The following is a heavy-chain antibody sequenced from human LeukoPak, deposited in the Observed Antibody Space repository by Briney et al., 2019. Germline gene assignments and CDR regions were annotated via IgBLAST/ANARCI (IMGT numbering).Heavy chain of an antibody. D-gene: IGHD2-2*01. CDR1: GGSFSGYY. CDR2: INHSGST. J-gene: IGHJ5*02. CDR3: ARGGRIVVVPAAMLTKYNWFDP. V-gene: IGHV4-34*01. Sequence: SETLSLTCAVYGGSFSGYYWSWIRQPPGKGLEWIGEINHSGSTNYNPSLKRRVTISVDTSKNQFSLKLSSVTAADTAVYYCARGGRIVVVPAAMLTKYNWFDPWGQGTLVTVSS.